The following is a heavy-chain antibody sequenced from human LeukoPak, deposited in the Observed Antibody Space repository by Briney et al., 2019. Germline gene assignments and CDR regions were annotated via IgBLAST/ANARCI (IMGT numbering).Heavy chain of an antibody. J-gene: IGHJ4*01. CDR3: ARELPREVTLDY. V-gene: IGHV3-74*01. CDR2: IFTDGSTT. D-gene: IGHD2-21*02. CDR1: EFNFFSFG. Sequence: TGGSLRLSCVASEFNFFSFGMQWVRQAPGKGLVWVSRIFTDGSTTSYADSVKGRFTISRDNAKNTLYLQMNSLRAEDTAVYYCARELPREVTLDYWGQGTPVTVSP.